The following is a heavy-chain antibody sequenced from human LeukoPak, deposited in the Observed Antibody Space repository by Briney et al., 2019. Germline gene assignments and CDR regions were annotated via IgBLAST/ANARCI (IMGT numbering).Heavy chain of an antibody. CDR1: GYTFTDYY. CDR3: ARRGSGYGYDY. D-gene: IGHD5-18*01. V-gene: IGHV1-2*02. Sequence: ASVKVSCKASGYTFTDYYMHWVRQAPGQGLEWMGWINPNNDDTNYAQKFQGRVTMTRDTSISTAYMELSRLTSDDTAVYYCARRGSGYGYDYWFQGTLVTVSS. J-gene: IGHJ4*02. CDR2: INPNNDDT.